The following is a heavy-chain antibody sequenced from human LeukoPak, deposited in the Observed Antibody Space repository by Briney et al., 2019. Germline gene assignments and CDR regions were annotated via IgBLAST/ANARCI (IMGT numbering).Heavy chain of an antibody. V-gene: IGHV3-7*01. CDR2: IKQDGSEK. J-gene: IGHJ4*02. CDR3: ARDIVVVVAATPPYYFDY. Sequence: GGSLRLSCAASGFTFSSYWMSWVRQAPGKGLEWVANIKQDGSEKYYVDSVKGRFTISRDNAKNSLYLQMNSLRAEDTAVYYCARDIVVVVAATPPYYFDYWGQGTLVTVSS. CDR1: GFTFSSYW. D-gene: IGHD2-15*01.